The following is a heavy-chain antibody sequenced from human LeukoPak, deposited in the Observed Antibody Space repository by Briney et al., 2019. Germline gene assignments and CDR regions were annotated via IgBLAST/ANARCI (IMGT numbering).Heavy chain of an antibody. CDR1: GYTFTSYG. Sequence: GASVKVSCKASGYTFTSYGISWVRQAPGLGLEWMGWISAYNGNTNYAQKLQGRVTMTTDTSTSTAYMELRSLRSDDTAVYYCARGGDPKYYYDSSGYYSYWGQGTLVTVSS. J-gene: IGHJ4*02. CDR3: ARGGDPKYYYDSSGYYSY. V-gene: IGHV1-18*01. D-gene: IGHD3-22*01. CDR2: ISAYNGNT.